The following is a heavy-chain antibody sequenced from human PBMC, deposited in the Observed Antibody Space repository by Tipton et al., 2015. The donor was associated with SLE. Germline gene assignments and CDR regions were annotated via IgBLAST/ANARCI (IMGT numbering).Heavy chain of an antibody. Sequence: SLRLSCAASGFTFSSYWMTWVRQAPGKGLEWVANINQDGSEKYYVDSVEGRFTISRDNAKNSLFLQMNSLRAEDTAVYYCAKGQYWNPDDAFDFWGQGTKVTVSS. CDR3: AKGQYWNPDDAFDF. D-gene: IGHD1-1*01. CDR2: INQDGSEK. CDR1: GFTFSSYW. J-gene: IGHJ3*01. V-gene: IGHV3-7*03.